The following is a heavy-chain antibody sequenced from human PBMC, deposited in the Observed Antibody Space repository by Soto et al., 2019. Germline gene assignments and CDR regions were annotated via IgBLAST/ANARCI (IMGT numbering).Heavy chain of an antibody. V-gene: IGHV3-53*01. D-gene: IGHD3-22*01. Sequence: EVQLVESGGGLIQPGGSLRLSCAASGFTVSRHYMSWVRQAPGKGLEWVSVIHSGGSTYYADSVKGRFTISSDNVKNTLYLQMNNLRADDTAVYYCARDLFYDRDLGGFDPWGQGTLVTVSS. CDR2: IHSGGST. J-gene: IGHJ5*02. CDR3: ARDLFYDRDLGGFDP. CDR1: GFTVSRHY.